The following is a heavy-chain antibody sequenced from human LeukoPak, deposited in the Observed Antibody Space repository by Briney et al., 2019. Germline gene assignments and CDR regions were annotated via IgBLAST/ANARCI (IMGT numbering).Heavy chain of an antibody. D-gene: IGHD6-19*01. CDR1: GGSISSYY. J-gene: IGHJ4*02. V-gene: IGHV4-59*12. Sequence: PSETLSLTCTVSGGSISSYYWSWIRQPPGKGLEWIGYIYYSGSTNYNPSLKSRVTISVDTSKNQFSLKLSSVTAADTAVYYCARRIAVAGTFGSSFDYWGQGTLVTVSS. CDR2: IYYSGST. CDR3: ARRIAVAGTFGSSFDY.